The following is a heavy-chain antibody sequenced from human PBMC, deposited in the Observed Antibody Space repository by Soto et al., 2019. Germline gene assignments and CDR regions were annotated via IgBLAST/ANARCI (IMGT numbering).Heavy chain of an antibody. CDR1: GGSISSYY. D-gene: IGHD3-10*01. CDR3: ARRYGGAFHI. CDR2: IYYSGST. J-gene: IGHJ3*02. Sequence: QVQLQESGPGLVKPSETLSLTCTVSGGSISSYYWSWIRQPPGKGLEWIGYIYYSGSTNYNPSLNSRVTISVDTSKTQVPLKLSSVTAAYTAADYWARRYGGAFHIWGQGTMVTVSS. V-gene: IGHV4-59*08.